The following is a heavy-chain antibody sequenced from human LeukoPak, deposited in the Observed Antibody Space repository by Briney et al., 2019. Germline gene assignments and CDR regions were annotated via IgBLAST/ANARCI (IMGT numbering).Heavy chain of an antibody. V-gene: IGHV3-48*03. CDR3: ARKYCSSTSCLFDY. CDR1: GFTFSSYE. D-gene: IGHD2-2*01. J-gene: IGHJ4*02. CDR2: ISSNGTLI. Sequence: PGGSLRLSCAASGFTFSSYEMNWVRQAPGKGLEGVSYISSNGTLIYNADSVKGRFTISRDNARNSLYLQMNSLRAEDTAVYYCARKYCSSTSCLFDYWGQGTLVTVSS.